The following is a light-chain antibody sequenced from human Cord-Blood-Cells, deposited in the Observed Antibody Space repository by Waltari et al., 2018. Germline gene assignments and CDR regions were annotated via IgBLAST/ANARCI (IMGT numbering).Light chain of an antibody. CDR3: SSYTSSSTVV. J-gene: IGLJ2*01. CDR1: SSDAGGYNY. Sequence: QSALTQPASVSGSPGPSITISCTGTSSDAGGYNYVSWNQQHPGKAPKLRNYDVSKRPSGVSNRFSGSKSGNTASLTSSGLQAEDEADYYCSSYTSSSTVVFGGGTKLTVL. V-gene: IGLV2-14*01. CDR2: DVS.